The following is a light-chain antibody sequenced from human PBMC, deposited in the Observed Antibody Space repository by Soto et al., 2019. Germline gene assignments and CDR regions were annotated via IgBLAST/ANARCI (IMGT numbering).Light chain of an antibody. CDR3: QQYDGSPRT. CDR1: ESVGSN. V-gene: IGKV3-15*01. CDR2: GAS. J-gene: IGKJ1*01. Sequence: EILMTQSLATLSVSPGERATLSCRASESVGSNLAWYQQKPGQAPRLLIYGASTRATGIPDRFSGSGSGTDFTLTISRLEPEDFAVYYCQQYDGSPRTFGQGTKVDIK.